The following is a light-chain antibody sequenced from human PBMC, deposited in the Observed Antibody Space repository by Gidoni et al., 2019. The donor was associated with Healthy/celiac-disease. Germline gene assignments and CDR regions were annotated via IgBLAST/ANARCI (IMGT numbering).Light chain of an antibody. CDR1: ALPKQY. CDR2: KDS. V-gene: IGLV3-25*02. CDR3: QSADSSGTYPVV. Sequence: SYELPQPPSVSVSPGQTARITCSGDALPKQYAYWYQQKPGQAPVLVIYKDSESPSGIPERFSGSSSGTTVTLTISGVQAEDEADYYCQSADSSGTYPVVFGGGTKLTVL. J-gene: IGLJ2*01.